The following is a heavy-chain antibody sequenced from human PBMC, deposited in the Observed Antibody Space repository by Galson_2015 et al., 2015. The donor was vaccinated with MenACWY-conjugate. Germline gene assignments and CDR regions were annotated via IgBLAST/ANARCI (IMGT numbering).Heavy chain of an antibody. V-gene: IGHV1-69*13. J-gene: IGHJ6*03. CDR1: RGSLRWIA. D-gene: IGHD2-21*01. Sequence: SMQASCEAPRGSLRWIAIRWVRQAPGPGLEWMGGVIPAFETTTYAPNFLGRVTQTADESTSTAYMEIRSLRADDTALCYCVRGSLLIVPTDHHFYMDVCDTGTTVTVSS. CDR3: VRGSLLIVPTDHHFYMDV. CDR2: VIPAFETT.